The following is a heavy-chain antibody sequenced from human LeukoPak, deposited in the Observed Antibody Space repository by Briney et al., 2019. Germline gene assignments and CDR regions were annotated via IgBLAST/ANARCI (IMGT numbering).Heavy chain of an antibody. CDR2: ISAYNGNT. CDR3: ARVLYGSGYYYYYYMDV. Sequence: ASVKVSCKASGGTFSSYAISWVRQAPGQGLEWMGWISAYNGNTNYAQKLQGRVTMTTDTSTSTAYMELRSLRSDDTAVYYCARVLYGSGYYYYYYMDVWGKGTTVTISS. V-gene: IGHV1-18*01. D-gene: IGHD3-10*01. J-gene: IGHJ6*03. CDR1: GGTFSSYA.